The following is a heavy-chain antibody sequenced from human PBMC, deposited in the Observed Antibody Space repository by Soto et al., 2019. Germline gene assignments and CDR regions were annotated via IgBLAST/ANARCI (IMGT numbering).Heavy chain of an antibody. CDR3: FTGMVRAYDVAFDI. V-gene: IGHV3-15*01. CDR1: GFTFSNAW. J-gene: IGHJ3*02. CDR2: IKTKTDGWTT. Sequence: EVQLVESGGGLVKPGGALRLSCAASGFTFSNAWMSWVRQAPGKGLEWVGHIKTKTDGWTTDYGAHVKGRFTISRHDSKNTLYLQMNSLKNEDKAVYYCFTGMVRAYDVAFDIWGQGTMVTVSS. D-gene: IGHD3-10*01.